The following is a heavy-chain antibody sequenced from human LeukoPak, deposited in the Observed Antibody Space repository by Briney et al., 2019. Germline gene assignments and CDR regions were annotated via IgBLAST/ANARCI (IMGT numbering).Heavy chain of an antibody. CDR2: INPHSGGT. CDR1: GYTFIGYY. D-gene: IGHD6-19*01. J-gene: IGHJ4*02. CDR3: ARTLGSVAGYQSFDY. V-gene: IGHV1-2*02. Sequence: ASVKVSCKASGYTFIGYYMHWVRQAPGQGLEWMGWINPHSGGTNYAQKFQDRVTMTRDTSISTAYMELSRLRSDDTAVYYCARTLGSVAGYQSFDYWGQGTLVTVSS.